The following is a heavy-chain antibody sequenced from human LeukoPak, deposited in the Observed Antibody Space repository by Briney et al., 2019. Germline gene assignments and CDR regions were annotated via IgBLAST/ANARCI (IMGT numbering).Heavy chain of an antibody. CDR2: IYPSGNT. CDR3: ARNPNWNYEGSWFDP. D-gene: IGHD1-7*01. J-gene: IGHJ5*02. Sequence: SETLSLTCTVSGGSLSSGSYNWSWIRQPAGKGLEWIGRIYPSGNTNYNPSPQSRVTISVDTSKNQFYLKLSCVTAADTAVYYCARNPNWNYEGSWFDPWGQGTLVTVSS. V-gene: IGHV4-61*02. CDR1: GGSLSSGSYN.